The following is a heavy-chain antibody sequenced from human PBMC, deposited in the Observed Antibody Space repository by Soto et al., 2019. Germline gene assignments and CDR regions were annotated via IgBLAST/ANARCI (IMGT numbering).Heavy chain of an antibody. J-gene: IGHJ5*01. V-gene: IGHV4-38-2*02. CDR3: AREKVGTTFSNN. Sequence: SETLSLACNVTGLAIRWGYYWSWVRQSPGKGLEWIGSIYPSVSSYHNPSLETRLTLSIDTSKNQFTLKLASVTAADTALYSCAREKVGTTFSNN. CDR2: IYPSVSS. D-gene: IGHD1-1*01. CDR1: GLAIRWGYY.